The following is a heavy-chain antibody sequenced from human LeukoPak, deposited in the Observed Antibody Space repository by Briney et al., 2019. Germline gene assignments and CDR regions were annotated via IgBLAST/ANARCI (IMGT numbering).Heavy chain of an antibody. CDR3: ARDPDYGGPAGVA. D-gene: IGHD4-23*01. CDR1: GGSISSGSYY. Sequence: SETLSLTCTVSGGSISSGSYYWSWIRQPAGKGLEWIGRIYTSGSTNYNPSLKSRVTISVDTSKNLFSLKLSSVTAADTAVYYCARDPDYGGPAGVAWGQGTLVTVSS. CDR2: IYTSGST. V-gene: IGHV4-61*02. J-gene: IGHJ4*02.